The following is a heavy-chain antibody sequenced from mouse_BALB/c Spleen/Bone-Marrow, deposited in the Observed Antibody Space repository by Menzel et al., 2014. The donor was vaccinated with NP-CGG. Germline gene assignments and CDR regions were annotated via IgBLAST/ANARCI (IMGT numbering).Heavy chain of an antibody. CDR2: IDPANGNT. CDR1: GFNIKDTH. D-gene: IGHD2-1*01. J-gene: IGHJ4*01. Sequence: VQLQQSGAELVKPGASVKLSCTASGFNIKDTHMHWVKQRPEQGLEWIGRIDPANGNTKYDPKFQGKATITADTSSNTAYLQLSSLTSEDTAVYYCNGNYYAMDYWGQGTSVTVSS. CDR3: NGNYYAMDY. V-gene: IGHV14-3*02.